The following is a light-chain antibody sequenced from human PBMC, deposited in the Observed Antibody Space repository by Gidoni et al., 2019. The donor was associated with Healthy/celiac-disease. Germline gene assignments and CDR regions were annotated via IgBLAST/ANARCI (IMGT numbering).Light chain of an antibody. CDR3: SSYTSSSTRGV. CDR1: SSDVGGYNY. J-gene: IGLJ2*01. Sequence: QSAPPQPASASGSPRPSIIISCTGTSSDVGGYNYVSCYQQHPGKTPKLMIYDVSNPPSGVSNRFSGAKSGNTASLTISGLQAEDEADYYCSSYTSSSTRGVFGGGTKLTVL. V-gene: IGLV2-14*03. CDR2: DVS.